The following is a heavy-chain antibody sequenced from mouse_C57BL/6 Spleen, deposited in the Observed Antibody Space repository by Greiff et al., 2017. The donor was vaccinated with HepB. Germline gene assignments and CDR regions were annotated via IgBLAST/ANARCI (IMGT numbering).Heavy chain of an antibody. Sequence: EVQLQQSGPELVKPGASVKMSCKASGYTFTDYNMHWVKQSHGKSLEWIGYINPNNGGNSYNQKFKGKATLTVNKSSSTAYMELRSLTSEDSAVYYCARSPLYDGYLYYAMDYWGQGTSVTVSS. D-gene: IGHD2-3*01. J-gene: IGHJ4*01. CDR2: INPNNGGN. CDR1: GYTFTDYN. CDR3: ARSPLYDGYLYYAMDY. V-gene: IGHV1-22*01.